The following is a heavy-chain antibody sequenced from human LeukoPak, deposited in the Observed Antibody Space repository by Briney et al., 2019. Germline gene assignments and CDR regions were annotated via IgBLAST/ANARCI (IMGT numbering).Heavy chain of an antibody. CDR1: GFTFRIYG. J-gene: IGHJ4*02. CDR3: ARATRNGYDH. Sequence: GGSLRLSCAASGFTFRIYGMNWVRQAPGKGPEWVSYIAHDSTTIYYADSVRGRFTMSRDNARNSLFLQMNSLRPEDTAMYYCARATRNGYDHWGPGTLVTVSS. V-gene: IGHV3-48*04. D-gene: IGHD5-24*01. CDR2: IAHDSTTI.